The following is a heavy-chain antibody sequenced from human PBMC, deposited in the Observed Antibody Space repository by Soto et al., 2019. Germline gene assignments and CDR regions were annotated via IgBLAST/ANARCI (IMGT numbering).Heavy chain of an antibody. CDR1: GGSISSYY. CDR3: AIRHDSTSYINY. CDR2: IYYSGST. V-gene: IGHV4-59*08. Sequence: SETLSLTCTVSGGSISSYYWSWILQPPWKGLEWIGYIYYSGSTNYNPSLKSRVTISVDTSKNQFSLKLSSVTAADTAVYYCAIRHDSTSYINYWRQGAVVTVSS. D-gene: IGHD3-22*01. J-gene: IGHJ4*02.